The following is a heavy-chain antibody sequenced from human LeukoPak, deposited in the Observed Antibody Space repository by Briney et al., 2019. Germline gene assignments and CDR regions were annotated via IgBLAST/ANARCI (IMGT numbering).Heavy chain of an antibody. CDR1: GGSISSGDYY. Sequence: PSETLSLTCTVSGGSISSGDYYWSWIRQPPGKGLEWIGYIYYSGSTHYNPSLKSRVTISVDTSKNQFSLKLSSVTAADTAVYYCAISSSSAPFYFDYWGQGTLVTVSS. CDR2: IYYSGST. J-gene: IGHJ4*02. CDR3: AISSSSAPFYFDY. D-gene: IGHD6-6*01. V-gene: IGHV4-30-4*01.